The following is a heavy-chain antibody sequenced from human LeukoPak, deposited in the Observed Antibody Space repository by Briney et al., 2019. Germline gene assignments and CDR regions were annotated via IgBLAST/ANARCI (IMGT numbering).Heavy chain of an antibody. CDR3: AKDLQLSIVVVVAATPSYFDY. Sequence: PGGSLRLSCAASGFTFSSYAMSWVRQAPGKGLEWVSAISGSGGSTYYADSVKGRFTISRDNSKNTLYLQMNSLRAEDTAVYYCAKDLQLSIVVVVAATPSYFDYWGQGTLVTVSS. CDR1: GFTFSSYA. D-gene: IGHD2-15*01. J-gene: IGHJ4*02. V-gene: IGHV3-23*01. CDR2: ISGSGGST.